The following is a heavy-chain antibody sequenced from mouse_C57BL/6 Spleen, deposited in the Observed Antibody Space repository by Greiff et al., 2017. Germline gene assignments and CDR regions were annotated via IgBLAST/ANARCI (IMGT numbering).Heavy chain of an antibody. D-gene: IGHD2-10*01. CDR3: ARSRAYYGKGYFDY. J-gene: IGHJ2*01. CDR1: GYTFTSYW. V-gene: IGHV1-69*01. Sequence: QVQLQQPGAELVMPGASVKLSCKASGYTFTSYWMHWVKQRPGQGLEWIGEIDPSDSYTNYNQKFKGKSTLTVDKSSSTAYMQLSSLTSEDSAVYYCARSRAYYGKGYFDYWGQGTTLPVSS. CDR2: IDPSDSYT.